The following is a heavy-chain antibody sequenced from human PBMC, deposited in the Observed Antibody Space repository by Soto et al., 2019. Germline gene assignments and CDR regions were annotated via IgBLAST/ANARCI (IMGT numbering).Heavy chain of an antibody. CDR1: GYSFTSYW. Sequence: PGESLKISCKGSGYSFTSYWIGWVRQMPGKGLEWMGIIYPGDSDTRYSPSFQGQVTISADKPISTAYLQMNSLRAEDTAVYYCARDQFETYYDILTGPMDVWGQGTTVTVSS. D-gene: IGHD3-9*01. CDR2: IYPGDSDT. J-gene: IGHJ6*02. CDR3: ARDQFETYYDILTGPMDV. V-gene: IGHV5-51*01.